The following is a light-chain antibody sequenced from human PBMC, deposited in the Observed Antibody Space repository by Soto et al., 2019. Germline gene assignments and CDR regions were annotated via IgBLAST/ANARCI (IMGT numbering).Light chain of an antibody. CDR1: NSNIGRYS. J-gene: IGLJ3*02. CDR2: SDD. Sequence: QSALTQPPSLSGTPGPRVTISCSGSNSNIGRYSVNWYQHFPGTAPKILIYSDDERPSGGPDRLSGFKSGTSASLAISGLQSEDEAEYYCAAWDDNLNGPLFGGGTKLTVL. V-gene: IGLV1-44*01. CDR3: AAWDDNLNGPL.